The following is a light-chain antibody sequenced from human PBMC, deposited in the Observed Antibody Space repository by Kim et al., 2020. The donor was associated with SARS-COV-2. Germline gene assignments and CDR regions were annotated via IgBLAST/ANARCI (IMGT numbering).Light chain of an antibody. Sequence: ASVGDRVTITCRDSQGISSYLAWYQQKTGKAPKLLIYAASTLQSGVPSRSSGSGSGTDFTLTISSVQPEDFATYYCQQLDSYPLAFGGGTQVDIK. J-gene: IGKJ4*01. V-gene: IGKV1-9*01. CDR1: QGISSY. CDR2: AAS. CDR3: QQLDSYPLA.